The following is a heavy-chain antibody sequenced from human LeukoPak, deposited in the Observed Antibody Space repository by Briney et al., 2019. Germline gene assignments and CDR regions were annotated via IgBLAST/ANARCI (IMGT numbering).Heavy chain of an antibody. CDR3: ARALRFLVGDYYYMDV. CDR2: MNPNSGNT. V-gene: IGHV1-8*01. J-gene: IGHJ6*03. Sequence: ASVKVSCKASGYTFTSYDINLVRQATGQGLEWMGWMNPNSGNTGYAQKFQGRVTMTRNTSISTAYMELSSLRSEDTAVYYCARALRFLVGDYYYMDVWGKGTTVTVSS. CDR1: GYTFTSYD. D-gene: IGHD3-3*01.